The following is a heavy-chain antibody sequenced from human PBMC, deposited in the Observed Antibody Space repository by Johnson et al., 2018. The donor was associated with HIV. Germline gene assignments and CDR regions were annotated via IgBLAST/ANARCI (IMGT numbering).Heavy chain of an antibody. Sequence: QVQLVESGGGVVQPGRSLRLSCAASGFSFSDDYMSWIRQAPGKGLEWVSYISSSGSTIYYADSVKGRFTISRDNSRNTLYLEMNSLRAEDTAVYYCARGSRYTYDNDDVYLLQAFDYWGQGTMVTVSS. V-gene: IGHV3-11*04. CDR1: GFSFSDDY. CDR3: ARGSRYTYDNDDVYLLQAFDY. D-gene: IGHD3-16*01. CDR2: ISSSGSTI. J-gene: IGHJ3*01.